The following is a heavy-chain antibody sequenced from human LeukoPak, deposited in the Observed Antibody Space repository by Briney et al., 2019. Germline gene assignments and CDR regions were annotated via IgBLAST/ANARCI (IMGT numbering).Heavy chain of an antibody. V-gene: IGHV1-18*01. Sequence: ASVKVSCKASGYTFTSYGISWVRQAPGQGLEWMGWISAYNGNTNYAQKLQGRVTMTTDTSTSTAYMELRSLKSDDTAVYYCARVGILTGYYTLYFDYWGQGTLVTVSS. CDR1: GYTFTSYG. D-gene: IGHD3-9*01. CDR2: ISAYNGNT. J-gene: IGHJ4*02. CDR3: ARVGILTGYYTLYFDY.